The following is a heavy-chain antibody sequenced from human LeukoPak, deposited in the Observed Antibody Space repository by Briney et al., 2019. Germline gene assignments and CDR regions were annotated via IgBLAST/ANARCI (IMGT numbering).Heavy chain of an antibody. CDR1: GLTFSSYS. Sequence: PGGSLRLSCAASGLTFSSYSMNWVRQAPGKGLEWVSSISSSSSYIYYADSVKGRFTISRDNAKNSLYLQMNSLRAEDTAVYYCARWHYDSSGYYLFDYWGQGTLVTVSS. J-gene: IGHJ4*02. CDR3: ARWHYDSSGYYLFDY. CDR2: ISSSSSYI. V-gene: IGHV3-21*01. D-gene: IGHD3-22*01.